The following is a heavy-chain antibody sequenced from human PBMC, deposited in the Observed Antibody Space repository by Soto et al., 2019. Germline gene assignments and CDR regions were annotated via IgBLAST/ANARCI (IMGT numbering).Heavy chain of an antibody. CDR1: GYSFISYW. V-gene: IGHV5-51*03. J-gene: IGHJ4*02. Sequence: EVQLVQSGAEVKKPGESLKISCKGSGYSFISYWIGWVRQMPGKGLEWMGIIYPGDSDTRYSPSFQGQVTISADKSISTAYLQWSSLKASDTAMYHCARLKRDGHNYSPLYYWGQGTLVTVSS. CDR3: ARLKRDGHNYSPLYY. CDR2: IYPGDSDT. D-gene: IGHD3-10*01.